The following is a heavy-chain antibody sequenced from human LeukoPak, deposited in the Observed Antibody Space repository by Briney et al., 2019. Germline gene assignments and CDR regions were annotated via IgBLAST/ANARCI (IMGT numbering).Heavy chain of an antibody. Sequence: SETLSLTCTVSGSSMSSDYYWGWIRQPPGKGLEWIGSISDSGGAYYNPSLKSRVTISVDTSKNQFSLKLSSVTAADTAVYYCARGAGSTISNDAFDMWGQGTMVSVSS. V-gene: IGHV4-38-2*02. CDR3: ARGAGSTISNDAFDM. CDR2: ISDSGGA. CDR1: GSSMSSDYY. D-gene: IGHD5-24*01. J-gene: IGHJ3*02.